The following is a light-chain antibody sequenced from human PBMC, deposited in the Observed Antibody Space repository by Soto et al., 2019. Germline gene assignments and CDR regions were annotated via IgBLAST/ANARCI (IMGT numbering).Light chain of an antibody. CDR2: DAS. CDR1: QSISSW. J-gene: IGKJ4*01. V-gene: IGKV1-5*01. Sequence: IKMTQSPSTLSASVGDRVTITFRASQSISSWLAWYQQKPGKAPKLLIYDASSLESGVPSRFSGSGSGTEFTLTISNLQPDDFATYYCQQYNSYLTFGGGTRWIS. CDR3: QQYNSYLT.